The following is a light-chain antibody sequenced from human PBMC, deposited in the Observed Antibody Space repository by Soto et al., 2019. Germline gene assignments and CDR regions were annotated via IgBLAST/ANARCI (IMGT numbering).Light chain of an antibody. CDR1: TGAVTSGYY. J-gene: IGLJ2*01. CDR3: LLFYGDGVV. CDR2: STT. Sequence: QAVVTQEPSLTVSPGGTVTLTCASSTGAVTSGYYPNWFQQRPGQPPRALIYSTTYKHPWTPARFSGSLVGGKAALTLSGAQPQDEAEYYCLLFYGDGVVFGGGTKVTLL. V-gene: IGLV7-43*01.